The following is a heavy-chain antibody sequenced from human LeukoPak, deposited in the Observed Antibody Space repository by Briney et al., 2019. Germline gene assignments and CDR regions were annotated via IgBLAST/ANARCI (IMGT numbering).Heavy chain of an antibody. CDR2: IYHSGST. CDR3: ARSRAYFDWLPRLYYSDY. V-gene: IGHV4-38-2*02. Sequence: SETLSLTCTVSGYSISSGYYWGWIRQPPGKGLEWIGSIYHSGSTYYNPSLKSRVTISVDTSKNQFSLKLSSVTAADTAVYYCARSRAYFDWLPRLYYSDYWGQGTLVTVSS. J-gene: IGHJ4*02. D-gene: IGHD3-9*01. CDR1: GYSISSGYY.